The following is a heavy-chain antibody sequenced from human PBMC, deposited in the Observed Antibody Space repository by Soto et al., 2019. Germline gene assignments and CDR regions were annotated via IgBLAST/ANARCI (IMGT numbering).Heavy chain of an antibody. V-gene: IGHV3-23*01. Sequence: EVQLLESGGGLVQPGGSLRLSCAASGFTFSSYAMSWVRQAPGKGLEWVSAISGSGGSTYYADSVKGRFTISRDNSKNTLYLQMNSLRAEDTAVYYCAKNTAMGTNDYYYGMDVWGPGTTVTVSS. CDR2: ISGSGGST. CDR1: GFTFSSYA. CDR3: AKNTAMGTNDYYYGMDV. D-gene: IGHD5-18*01. J-gene: IGHJ6*02.